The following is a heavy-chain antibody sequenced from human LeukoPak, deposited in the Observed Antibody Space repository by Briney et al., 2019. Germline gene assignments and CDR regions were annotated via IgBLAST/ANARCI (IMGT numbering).Heavy chain of an antibody. V-gene: IGHV3-23*01. D-gene: IGHD3-22*01. J-gene: IGHJ4*02. CDR3: AKGSYYDSSGSFYFDY. Sequence: GGSLRLSCAASGFTFSSYAMSWVRQAPGKGLEWVSGISGSGDNTYYADSVKGRFTISRDNSKNTLYVQVNSLGTEDTAAYYCAKGSYYDSSGSFYFDYWSQGTLVTVSS. CDR2: ISGSGDNT. CDR1: GFTFSSYA.